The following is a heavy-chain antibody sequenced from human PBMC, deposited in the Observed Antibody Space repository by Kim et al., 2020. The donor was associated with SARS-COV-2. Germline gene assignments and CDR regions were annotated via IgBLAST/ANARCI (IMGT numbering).Heavy chain of an antibody. Sequence: GGSLRLSCAASGFTVSSNYMSWVRQAPGKGLEWVSVIYTGGTTFYVDSVKGRFTISRDNSKNTLYLQMNSLRAEDTAVYYCARAGDYLGGFDLWGRGTLVTVSS. J-gene: IGHJ2*01. V-gene: IGHV3-53*01. D-gene: IGHD4-17*01. CDR2: IYTGGTT. CDR3: ARAGDYLGGFDL. CDR1: GFTVSSNY.